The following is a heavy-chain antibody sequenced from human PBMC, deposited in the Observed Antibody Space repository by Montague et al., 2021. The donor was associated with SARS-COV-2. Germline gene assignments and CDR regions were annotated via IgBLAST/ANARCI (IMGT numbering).Heavy chain of an antibody. CDR1: GRSISSGSYY. CDR2: IYTSGST. D-gene: IGHD3-9*01. V-gene: IGHV4-61*02. CDR3: ARDSWTDFDWFYPASGCYCYFLDV. Sequence: TLSLTCTVSGRSISSGSYYWSWIRQHPGKGLEWIGCIYTSGSTNYNPSLKSRVTISVDTSKNQFSLKLGSVTAADTAVYYCARDSWTDFDWFYPASGCYCYFLDVWGQGTTVTVSS. J-gene: IGHJ6*03.